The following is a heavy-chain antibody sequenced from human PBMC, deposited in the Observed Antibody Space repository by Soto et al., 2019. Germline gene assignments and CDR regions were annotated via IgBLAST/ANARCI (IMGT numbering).Heavy chain of an antibody. CDR2: IIPIFGTA. CDR3: ARVVVGAATWYYFEY. CDR1: GGTFSSYA. V-gene: IGHV1-69*06. J-gene: IGHJ4*02. D-gene: IGHD2-15*01. Sequence: SVKVSCKASGGTFSSYAISWVRQAPGQGLEWMGGIIPIFGTANYAQKFQGRVTITADKSTSTAYMELSSLRSEDTAVYDCARVVVGAATWYYFEYWGQGTLVTVSS.